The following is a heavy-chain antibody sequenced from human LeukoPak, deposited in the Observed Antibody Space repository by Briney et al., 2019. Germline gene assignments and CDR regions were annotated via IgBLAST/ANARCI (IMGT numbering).Heavy chain of an antibody. CDR3: ARDFYASGFYFWFDP. CDR1: GGYTGSHY. CDR2: ISPSGTI. D-gene: IGHD2/OR15-2a*01. Sequence: SETLSLTCTVSGGYTGSHYWSWIRQPAGKGLEWIGRISPSGTIHYNPSLGSRVTMSVDTSKNYFSLRLSSVIAADTAVYYCARDFYASGFYFWFDPWVQGILVTVSS. V-gene: IGHV4-4*07. J-gene: IGHJ5*02.